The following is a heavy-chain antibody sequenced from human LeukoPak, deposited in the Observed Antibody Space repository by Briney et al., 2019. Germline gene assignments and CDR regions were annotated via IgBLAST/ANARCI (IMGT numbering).Heavy chain of an antibody. CDR3: ARGSTGWDKFDI. CDR1: GYTFTSYD. J-gene: IGHJ3*02. Sequence: ASVKVSCKASGYTFTSYDINWVRQAAGQGLEWMGWMNPNSGNTGYAQKFQGRVTMTRNTSISTAYMELSSLRSADTAVYYCARGSTGWDKFDIWGQGTMVTVSS. D-gene: IGHD6-19*01. V-gene: IGHV1-8*01. CDR2: MNPNSGNT.